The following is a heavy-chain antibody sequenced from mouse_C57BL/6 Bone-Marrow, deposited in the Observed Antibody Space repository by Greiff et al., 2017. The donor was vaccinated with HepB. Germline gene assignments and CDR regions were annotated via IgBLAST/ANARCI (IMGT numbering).Heavy chain of an antibody. CDR1: GYSITSGYY. Sequence: EVKVEESGPGLVKPSQSLSLTCSVTGYSITSGYYWNWIRQFPGNKLEWMGYISYDGSNNYNPSRKNRISITRDTSKNQFFLKLNSVTTEDTATYDCAREGAYFDVWGTGTTVTVSS. CDR3: AREGAYFDV. J-gene: IGHJ1*03. CDR2: ISYDGSN. V-gene: IGHV3-6*01.